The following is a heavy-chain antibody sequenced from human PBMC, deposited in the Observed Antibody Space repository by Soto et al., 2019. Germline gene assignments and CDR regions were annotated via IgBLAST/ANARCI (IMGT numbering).Heavy chain of an antibody. CDR3: ARSSGSGWKGLIDY. CDR2: IIPIFGTA. V-gene: IGHV1-69*13. Sequence: SVKVSCKASGGTFSSYAISWVRQAPGQGLEWMGGIIPIFGTANYAQKFQGRVTITADESTSTAYMELSGLRSEDTAVYYCARSSGSGWKGLIDYWGQGTPVTVSS. J-gene: IGHJ4*02. D-gene: IGHD6-19*01. CDR1: GGTFSSYA.